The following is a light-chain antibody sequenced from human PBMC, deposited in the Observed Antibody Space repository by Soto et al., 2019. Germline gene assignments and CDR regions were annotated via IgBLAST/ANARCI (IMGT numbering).Light chain of an antibody. V-gene: IGKV1-33*01. CDR1: QGISNY. CDR2: DAS. CDR3: QQYNNLPYT. Sequence: DIQMTQSPSPLSASVGDRVTITCQASQGISNYLNWYQQKPGKAPKLLIYDASNLEAGVPSRFSGSGSGTDFTFSISSLQPEDIATYFCQQYNNLPYTFGLGTKLEI. J-gene: IGKJ2*01.